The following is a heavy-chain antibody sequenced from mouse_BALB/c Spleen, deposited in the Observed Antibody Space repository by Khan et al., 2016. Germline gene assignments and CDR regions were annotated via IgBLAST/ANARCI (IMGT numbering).Heavy chain of an antibody. J-gene: IGHJ2*01. CDR1: GYSITSDYA. CDR3: ARSIMAN. CDR2: ISYSGST. Sequence: EVQLQESGPGLVKPSQSLSLTCTVTGYSITSDYAWNWIRQFPGNKLEWMGYISYSGSTSYNPSLPSRITITRDTSKNQFFLQLNSVTTEATAIYCCARSIMANWGQGTTLTVSS. V-gene: IGHV3-2*02.